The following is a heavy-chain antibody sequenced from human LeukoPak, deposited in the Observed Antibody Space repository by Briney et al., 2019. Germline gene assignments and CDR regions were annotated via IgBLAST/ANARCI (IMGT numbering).Heavy chain of an antibody. J-gene: IGHJ4*02. D-gene: IGHD3-22*01. Sequence: SETLSLTCAVSVGSFNVYSWSWIRQPPGKGLEWIWEINHRGSTNYNPSLKSRVTISVDTSKNQLSLKWTCVTSADTAVYYCARDGAGRYYYDGSDYYGPPFDYWGQGTLVTVSS. CDR3: ARDGAGRYYYDGSDYYGPPFDY. V-gene: IGHV4-34*01. CDR2: INHRGST. CDR1: VGSFNVYS.